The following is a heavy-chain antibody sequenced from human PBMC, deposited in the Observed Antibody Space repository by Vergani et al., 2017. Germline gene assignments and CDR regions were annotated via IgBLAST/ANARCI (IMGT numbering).Heavy chain of an antibody. Sequence: EVQLVESGGGLVQPGGSLRLSCAASGFTVSGNYMTWVRQAPGKGLEWGSVIYSGGITYYADSVEGRFTISRDDSKNTLYLKMNSLRAEDTAVDYCTTSPGSSGWGQGTLVTVSS. D-gene: IGHD6-25*01. CDR3: TTSPGSSG. CDR2: IYSGGIT. CDR1: GFTVSGNY. J-gene: IGHJ4*02. V-gene: IGHV3-66*02.